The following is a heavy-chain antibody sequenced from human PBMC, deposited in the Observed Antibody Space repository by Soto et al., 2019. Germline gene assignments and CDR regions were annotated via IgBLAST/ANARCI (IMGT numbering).Heavy chain of an antibody. V-gene: IGHV4-30-4*01. Sequence: SETLSLTCTVSGGSISSGDYYWSWIRQPPGKGLEWIGYIYYSGSTYYNPSLKSRVTISVDTSKNQFSLKLSSVTAADTAVYYCARGILLRFLEWFNWFDPWGQGTLVTVSS. CDR2: IYYSGST. D-gene: IGHD3-3*01. CDR3: ARGILLRFLEWFNWFDP. CDR1: GGSISSGDYY. J-gene: IGHJ5*02.